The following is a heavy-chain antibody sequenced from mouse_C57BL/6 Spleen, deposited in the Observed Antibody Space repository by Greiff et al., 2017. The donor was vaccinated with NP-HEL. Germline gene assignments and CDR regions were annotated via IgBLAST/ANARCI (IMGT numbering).Heavy chain of an antibody. CDR1: GYTFTSYW. V-gene: IGHV1-64*01. CDR3: ARSSEYERGGDY. D-gene: IGHD2-14*01. J-gene: IGHJ4*01. CDR2: IHPNSGST. Sequence: VQLQQPGAELVKPGASVKLSCKASGYTFTSYWMHWVKQRPGQGLEWIGMIHPNSGSTNYNEKFKSKATLTVDKSSSTAYMQLSSLTSEDSAVYYCARSSEYERGGDYWGQGTSVTVSS.